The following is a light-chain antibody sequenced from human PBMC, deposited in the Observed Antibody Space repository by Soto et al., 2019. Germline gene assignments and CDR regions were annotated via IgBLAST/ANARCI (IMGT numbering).Light chain of an antibody. J-gene: IGLJ2*01. CDR3: QVWDSRTVV. V-gene: IGLV3-9*01. CDR1: NIVSKN. Sequence: SYELTQPLSVSVALGQTAGIACEGNNIVSKNVHWYQQKPGQAPVLVIYRDNNRPSGIPERCSGSNSGNTATLTSYIAKDGDEGDYYCQVWDSRTVVFGGGPTVTVL. CDR2: RDN.